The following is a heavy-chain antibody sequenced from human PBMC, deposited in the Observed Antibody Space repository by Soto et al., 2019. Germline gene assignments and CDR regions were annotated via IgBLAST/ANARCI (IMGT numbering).Heavy chain of an antibody. D-gene: IGHD3-10*01. CDR1: GGSVSSGSYY. CDR2: IYYSGST. J-gene: IGHJ4*02. V-gene: IGHV4-61*01. CDR3: ARDGRYGSG. Sequence: QVQLQESGPGLVKPSETLSLTCTVSGGSVSSGSYYWSWIRQPPGKGLEWIGYIYYSGSTNYNPSLKCRVTISVDTSKNQFSLKLSSVTAADTAVYYCARDGRYGSGWGQGTLVTVSS.